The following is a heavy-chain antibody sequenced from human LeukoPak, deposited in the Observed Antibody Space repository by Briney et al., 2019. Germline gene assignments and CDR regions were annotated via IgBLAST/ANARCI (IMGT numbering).Heavy chain of an antibody. J-gene: IGHJ4*02. CDR3: ARAYSGGGIVVVPAAN. V-gene: IGHV3-48*04. CDR1: GFTFSTYS. Sequence: GGSLEPPCAASGFTFSTYSFNWVRQAPGKGLGGVSNIISSSTTIYYADSVKGRFTISRDDAKNSLYLQMNSLRAEDTAVYYCARAYSGGGIVVVPAANWGQGTLVTVSS. D-gene: IGHD2-2*01. CDR2: IISSSTTI.